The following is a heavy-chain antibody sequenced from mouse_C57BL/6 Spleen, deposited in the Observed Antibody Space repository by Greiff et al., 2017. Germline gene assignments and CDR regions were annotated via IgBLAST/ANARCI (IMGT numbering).Heavy chain of an antibody. CDR3: WAAGYFDV. D-gene: IGHD1-2*01. CDR2: ISSGSSTT. V-gene: IGHV5-17*01. Sequence: LGRVAYISSGSSTTYYPDTVKGRFTISRDNAKNTLFLQMTSLRSEDTAMYCCWAAGYFDVWGTGTTVTVSS. J-gene: IGHJ1*03.